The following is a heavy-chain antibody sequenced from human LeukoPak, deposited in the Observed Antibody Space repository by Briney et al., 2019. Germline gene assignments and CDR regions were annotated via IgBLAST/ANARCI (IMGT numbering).Heavy chain of an antibody. Sequence: ASVKVSCKASGYTFTDYYMHWVRQAPGQGLEWMGWINPNSGGTNYAQKFQGRVTMTRDTSISTAYMELSRLRSDDTAVCYCARLYCSSSSCYSDYWGQGTLVTVSS. CDR3: ARLYCSSSSCYSDY. V-gene: IGHV1-2*02. CDR2: INPNSGGT. CDR1: GYTFTDYY. J-gene: IGHJ4*02. D-gene: IGHD2-2*01.